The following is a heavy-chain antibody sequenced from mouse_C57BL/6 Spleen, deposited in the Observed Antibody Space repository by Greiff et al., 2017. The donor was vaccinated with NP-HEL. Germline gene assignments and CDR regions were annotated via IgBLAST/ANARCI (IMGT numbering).Heavy chain of an antibody. CDR3: ARYDGNYYYFDY. J-gene: IGHJ2*01. CDR2: IRNKANGYTT. D-gene: IGHD2-1*01. Sequence: EVKLVESGGGLVQPGGSLSLSCAASGFTFTDYYMSWVRQPPGKALEWLGFIRNKANGYTTAYSASVKGRFTISRDNSQSILYLQMNALRAEDSATYYCARYDGNYYYFDYWGQGTTLTVSS. V-gene: IGHV7-3*01. CDR1: GFTFTDYY.